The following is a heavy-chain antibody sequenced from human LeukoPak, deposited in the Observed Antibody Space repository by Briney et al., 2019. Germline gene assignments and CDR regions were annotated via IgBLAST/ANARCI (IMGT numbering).Heavy chain of an antibody. D-gene: IGHD3-10*01. CDR2: ISPSGST. CDR1: GGSISGNHC. CDR3: AREFWSYRSGNLQSFDI. Sequence: SAPLSLTCTVSGGSISGNHCWSWLRQPAGQGLEWIGRISPSGSTKYNHSLKRRLTISLDTSKHQLSLRLSSVTAADPAVYYCAREFWSYRSGNLQSFDIWGQGTMVTVSS. V-gene: IGHV4-61*02. J-gene: IGHJ3*02.